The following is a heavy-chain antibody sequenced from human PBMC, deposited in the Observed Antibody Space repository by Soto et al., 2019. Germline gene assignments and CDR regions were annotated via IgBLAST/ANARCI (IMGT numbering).Heavy chain of an antibody. J-gene: IGHJ4*02. CDR3: VTVLPHANSWFDY. Sequence: ASVKVSCKASGGTFTSYAISWVRQAPGQGREWMGGIIPIFGTAGYAQKFQGRVKITADESTSTAYMELNSLKSEDTRVYYCVTVLPHANSWFDYLGQATPGTVSS. D-gene: IGHD2-2*01. CDR2: IIPIFGTA. V-gene: IGHV1-69*13. CDR1: GGTFTSYA.